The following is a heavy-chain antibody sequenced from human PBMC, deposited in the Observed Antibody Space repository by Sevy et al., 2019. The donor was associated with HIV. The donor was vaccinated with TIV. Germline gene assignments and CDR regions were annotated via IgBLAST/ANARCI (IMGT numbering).Heavy chain of an antibody. CDR2: VSGSGANT. CDR1: GFTFSNYA. CDR3: AKDSGDDSYGHFDY. V-gene: IGHV3-23*01. D-gene: IGHD5-18*01. J-gene: IGHJ4*02. Sequence: GGSLRLSCGASGFTFSNYAMSWVRQAPGKGLEWVTSVSGSGANTYNADSVKGRSTVSRDNSKNTLYLKMKSLGAQDTAVYDCAKDSGDDSYGHFDYWGQGTLVTVSS.